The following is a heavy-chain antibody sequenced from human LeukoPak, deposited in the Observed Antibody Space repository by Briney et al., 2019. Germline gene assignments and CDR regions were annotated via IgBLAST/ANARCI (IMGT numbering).Heavy chain of an antibody. CDR3: AREDIVVVPAAKKIADYFDY. CDR1: GGSISRSSYY. V-gene: IGHV4-39*02. D-gene: IGHD2-2*01. CDR2: IFYSGST. J-gene: IGHJ4*02. Sequence: KRSETLSLTCTVSGGSISRSSYYWGWIRQPPGKGLEWIGSIFYSGSTYYNPSLKSRVTISVDTSKNQFSLKLSSVTAADTAVYYCAREDIVVVPAAKKIADYFDYWGQGTLVTVSS.